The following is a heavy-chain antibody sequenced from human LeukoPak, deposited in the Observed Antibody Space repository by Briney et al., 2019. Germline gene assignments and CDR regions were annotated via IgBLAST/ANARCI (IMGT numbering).Heavy chain of an antibody. D-gene: IGHD1-1*01. V-gene: IGHV1-18*04. CDR2: ISAYNGAS. J-gene: IGHJ6*03. Sequence: ASVKVSCKASGYTFTGYYMHWVRQAPGQGLEWMGWISAYNGASNYAHKFQGRVTMTTDTPTTTAYMELRSLRSDDTAVYYCARQQLEWATIRNVGYYQYYYMDVWGKGTTVTVS. CDR3: ARQQLEWATIRNVGYYQYYYMDV. CDR1: GYTFTGYY.